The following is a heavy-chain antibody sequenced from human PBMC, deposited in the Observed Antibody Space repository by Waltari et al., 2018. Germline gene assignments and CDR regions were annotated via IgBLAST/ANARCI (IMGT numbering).Heavy chain of an antibody. CDR1: GFTFSSYS. D-gene: IGHD6-13*01. CDR2: ISSSRSYI. Sequence: EVQLVESGGGLVKPGGSLRLSCAASGFTFSSYSMNWVRQAPGKGLEWVSSISSSRSYIYYADSVKGRFTISRDNAKNSLYLQMNSLRAEDTAVYYCARDLIGAIAAAPSGYYWGQGTLVTVSS. V-gene: IGHV3-21*01. J-gene: IGHJ4*02. CDR3: ARDLIGAIAAAPSGYY.